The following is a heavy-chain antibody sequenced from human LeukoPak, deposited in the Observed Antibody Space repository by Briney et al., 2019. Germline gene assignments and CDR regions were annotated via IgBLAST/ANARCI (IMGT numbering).Heavy chain of an antibody. CDR1: GDTFTSYA. J-gene: IGHJ4*02. Sequence: ASVNHSSKASGDTFTSYAIICVRQAPGQGLEWMEWIIAYNGNTNYAQKLQGRVTMTRDTSISTADMALSRLRSDDTAVYYCARGPRTDDFWSGYYIGEFDYWGQGTLVTVSS. D-gene: IGHD3-3*01. CDR3: ARGPRTDDFWSGYYIGEFDY. CDR2: IIAYNGNT. V-gene: IGHV1-18*01.